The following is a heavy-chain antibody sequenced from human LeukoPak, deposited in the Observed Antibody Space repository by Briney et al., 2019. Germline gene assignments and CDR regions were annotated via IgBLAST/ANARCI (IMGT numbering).Heavy chain of an antibody. J-gene: IGHJ4*02. D-gene: IGHD3-16*01. CDR2: IYPGDSDT. CDR1: GYSFTSYW. Sequence: GESLKISCKGSGYSFTSYWIGWVRQMPGKGLEWMGIIYPGDSDTRYSPSFQGQVTISADKSISTAYLQWSSLKASDTAMYYCARQRGRKITCGENFDYWGQGTLVTVSS. CDR3: ARQRGRKITCGENFDY. V-gene: IGHV5-51*01.